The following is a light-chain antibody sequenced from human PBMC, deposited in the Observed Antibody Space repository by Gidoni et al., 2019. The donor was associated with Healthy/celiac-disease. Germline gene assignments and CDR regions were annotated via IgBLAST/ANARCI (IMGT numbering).Light chain of an antibody. CDR1: SVHSSYA. CDR3: QTWGTGIRVV. Sequence: QLVLTQSPSASAPLGASVKLTCPLSSVHSSYAIAWHQQQPEKGPRYLMKLNSDGSHSKGDGIPDRFSGSSSGAERYLTISSLQSEDEADYYCQTWGTGIRVVFGGGTKLTVL. V-gene: IGLV4-69*01. CDR2: LNSDGSH. J-gene: IGLJ2*01.